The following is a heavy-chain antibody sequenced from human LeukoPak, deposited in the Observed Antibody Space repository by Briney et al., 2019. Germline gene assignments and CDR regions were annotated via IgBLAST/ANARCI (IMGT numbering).Heavy chain of an antibody. CDR1: GFTVSNNY. CDR2: FYSGGET. Sequence: GGSLRLSCAASGFTVSNNYMIWVRQAPGKGLEWVSVFYSGGETYYADSVKGRFTISGDNSKNTLFLQMNSLRAEDTAVYYCARGGARGPSKINAFDIWGQGTMVTVSS. D-gene: IGHD6-6*01. J-gene: IGHJ3*02. V-gene: IGHV3-53*01. CDR3: ARGGARGPSKINAFDI.